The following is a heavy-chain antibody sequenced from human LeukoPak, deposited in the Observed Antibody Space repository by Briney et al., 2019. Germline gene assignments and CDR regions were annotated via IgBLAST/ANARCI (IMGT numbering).Heavy chain of an antibody. CDR3: ARLLSGDFYYYMDV. D-gene: IGHD3-10*01. Sequence: SETLSLTCTVSGGSISSSSYYRGWIRQPPGEGLEWIGSIYYSGSTYYNPSLKSRATISVDTSKNQFSLKLSSVTAADTAVYYCARLLSGDFYYYMDVWGKGTTVTVSS. CDR1: GGSISSSSYY. CDR2: IYYSGST. V-gene: IGHV4-39*01. J-gene: IGHJ6*03.